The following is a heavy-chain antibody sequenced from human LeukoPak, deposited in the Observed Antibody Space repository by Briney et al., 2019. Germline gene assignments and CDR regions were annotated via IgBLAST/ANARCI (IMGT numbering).Heavy chain of an antibody. CDR1: GGSISSSNW. CDR3: ARLAAAGRTSYYFDY. D-gene: IGHD6-13*01. Sequence: SETLSLTCAVSGGSISSSNWWSWVRQPPGKGLEWIGEIYHSGSTNYNPSLKSRVTISVDKSKNQFSLKLSSVTAADTAVYYCARLAAAGRTSYYFDYWGQGTLVTVSS. J-gene: IGHJ4*02. V-gene: IGHV4-4*02. CDR2: IYHSGST.